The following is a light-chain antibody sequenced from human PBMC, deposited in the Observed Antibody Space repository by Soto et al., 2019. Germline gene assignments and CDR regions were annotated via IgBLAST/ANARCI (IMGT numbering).Light chain of an antibody. CDR2: DVS. CDR1: SSDVGGYNY. Sequence: QSALTQPASVSGSPGQSITISCTGTSSDVGGYNYVSWYQQHPGKAPKLMIYDVSNRPSGVSNRFSGSRSGNTASLTISGLQAEDDAHYYCSSYTGSTTLLIFGGGTKLTVL. V-gene: IGLV2-14*03. J-gene: IGLJ2*01. CDR3: SSYTGSTTLLI.